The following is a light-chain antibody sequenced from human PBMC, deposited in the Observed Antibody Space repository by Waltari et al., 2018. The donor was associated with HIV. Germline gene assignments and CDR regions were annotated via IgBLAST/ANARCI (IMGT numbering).Light chain of an antibody. CDR2: KDS. CDR3: QSADSSDTWV. V-gene: IGLV3-25*03. CDR1: SLPKTF. J-gene: IGLJ3*02. Sequence: SSELTQPPSVSVSPGQTAYMTSYGASLPKTFAHWYQQKPGQAPVLVIHKDSERPSGIPERFSGSSSGTTVTLTINRVQAEDEADYYCQSADSSDTWVFGGGTKLTV.